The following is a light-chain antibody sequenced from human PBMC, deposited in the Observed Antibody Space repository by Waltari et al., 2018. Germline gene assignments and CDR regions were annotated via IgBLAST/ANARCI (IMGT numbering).Light chain of an antibody. CDR1: NSDIGGYKY. CDR2: DVT. Sequence: QSALTQPASVSGSPGQSITISCSGTNSDIGGYKYVSWYQQHPGKAPKLIIYDVTNWPSRISHRFSGSKSGITASLTISGLPAEDEGDYYCSAYTTSHTAYWVFGGGTRLTVL. V-gene: IGLV2-14*03. J-gene: IGLJ3*02. CDR3: SAYTTSHTAYWV.